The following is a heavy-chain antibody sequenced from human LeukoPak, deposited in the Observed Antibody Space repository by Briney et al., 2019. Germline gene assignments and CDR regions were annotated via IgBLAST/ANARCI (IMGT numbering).Heavy chain of an antibody. CDR1: GFTFSSYW. CDR2: IKQDGSEK. CDR3: ARVSIAARYFDY. J-gene: IGHJ4*02. V-gene: IGHV3-7*01. Sequence: GGSLRLSCAASGFTFSSYWMSWVRQAPGKGLEWVANIKQDGSEKYYVDSVKGRFTISGDNAKNTLYLQMNSLRAEDTAVYYCARVSIAARYFDYWGQGTLVTVSS. D-gene: IGHD6-6*01.